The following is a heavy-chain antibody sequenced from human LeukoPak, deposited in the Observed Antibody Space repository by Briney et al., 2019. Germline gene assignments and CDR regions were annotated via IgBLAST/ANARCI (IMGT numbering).Heavy chain of an antibody. CDR3: ERDNRDGYNRLDY. CDR2: IKQDGSEN. CDR1: GLTFGSIW. Sequence: GGSLRLSCAASGLTFGSIWMSWVSQAPGKGLEWVANIKQDGSENYYVDSVKGRFTISRDNAKNSLYLQMNSLRAEDTAVYYCERDNRDGYNRLDYWGQGTLVTVSS. V-gene: IGHV3-7*01. D-gene: IGHD5-24*01. J-gene: IGHJ4*02.